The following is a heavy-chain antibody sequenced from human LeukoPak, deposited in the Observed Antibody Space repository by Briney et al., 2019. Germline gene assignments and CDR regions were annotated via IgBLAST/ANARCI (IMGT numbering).Heavy chain of an antibody. J-gene: IGHJ3*02. Sequence: PPGGSLRLSCAASGFTFSSYAMSWVRQAPGKGLEWVSAISGSGGSTYYADSVKGRFTISRDNSKNTPYLQMNSLRAEDTAVYYCAKDEAYCGGDCWNAAFDIWGQGTMVTVSS. CDR3: AKDEAYCGGDCWNAAFDI. V-gene: IGHV3-23*01. D-gene: IGHD2-21*02. CDR2: ISGSGGST. CDR1: GFTFSSYA.